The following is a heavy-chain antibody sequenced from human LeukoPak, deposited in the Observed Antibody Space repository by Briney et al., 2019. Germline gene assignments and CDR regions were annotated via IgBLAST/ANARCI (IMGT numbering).Heavy chain of an antibody. Sequence: SVKVSCKASGGTFSSYAISWVRQAPRQGLEWMGRIIPIFGTANYAQKFQGRVTITTDESTSTAYMELSSLRSEDTAVYYCARGSSRDGYVLDYWGQGTLVTVSS. J-gene: IGHJ4*02. CDR2: IIPIFGTA. CDR3: ARGSSRDGYVLDY. D-gene: IGHD5-24*01. CDR1: GGTFSSYA. V-gene: IGHV1-69*05.